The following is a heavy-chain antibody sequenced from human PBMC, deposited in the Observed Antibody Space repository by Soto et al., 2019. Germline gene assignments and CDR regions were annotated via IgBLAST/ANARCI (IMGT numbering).Heavy chain of an antibody. J-gene: IGHJ4*02. V-gene: IGHV3-48*01. Sequence: GGPLRLSCAASGFTFSSYSMNWVRQAPGKGLEWVSYISSSSSTIYYADSVKGRFTISRDNAKNSLYLQMNSLRAEDTAVYYCAREGSYDRYFDTYFDYWGQGTLVTVSS. D-gene: IGHD3-9*01. CDR2: ISSSSSTI. CDR1: GFTFSSYS. CDR3: AREGSYDRYFDTYFDY.